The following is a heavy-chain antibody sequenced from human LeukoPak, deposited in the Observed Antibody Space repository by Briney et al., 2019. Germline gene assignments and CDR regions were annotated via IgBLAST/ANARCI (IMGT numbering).Heavy chain of an antibody. D-gene: IGHD2-2*01. J-gene: IGHJ6*04. CDR3: ASPIVVVPAAMDV. CDR2: ISSSGSTI. CDR1: GFTFSDYY. Sequence: GGSLRLSCAASGFTFSDYYMSWIRQAPGKGLEWVSYISSSGSTIYYADSVKGRFTISRDNAKNSLYLQMNSLRAEDTAVYYCASPIVVVPAAMDVWGKGTTVTVSS. V-gene: IGHV3-11*04.